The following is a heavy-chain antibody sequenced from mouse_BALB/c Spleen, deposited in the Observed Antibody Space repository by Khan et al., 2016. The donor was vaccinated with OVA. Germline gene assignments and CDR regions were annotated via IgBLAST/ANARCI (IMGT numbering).Heavy chain of an antibody. V-gene: IGHV1-77*01. CDR1: GYIFTDYV. CDR3: ARSGYGSVAY. D-gene: IGHD1-1*01. Sequence: VQLQESGPELVKPGASVKMSCKASGYIFTDYVINWVKQRTGQGLEWIGEIYPGSGSTYYHEKFKGKATLTADKSSNTAYMQLSSLTSADSTVYFCARSGYGSVAYWGQGTTLTVSS. CDR2: IYPGSGST. J-gene: IGHJ2*01.